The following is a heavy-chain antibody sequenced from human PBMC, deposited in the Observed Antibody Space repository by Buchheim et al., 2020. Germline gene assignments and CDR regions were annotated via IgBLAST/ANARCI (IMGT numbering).Heavy chain of an antibody. CDR3: ARMTAVGGPDY. Sequence: QVTLKETGPALVNPPQTLTLTCTFSGFSLSLNGMRVSWIRQPPGKALEFLARIDWDDDKFYSTSLRTRLTISKDTSKNQVVLTMTNMDPVDTGTYYCARMTAVGGPDYWGQGAL. D-gene: IGHD6-19*01. J-gene: IGHJ4*02. CDR1: GFSLSLNGMR. CDR2: IDWDDDK. V-gene: IGHV2-70*04.